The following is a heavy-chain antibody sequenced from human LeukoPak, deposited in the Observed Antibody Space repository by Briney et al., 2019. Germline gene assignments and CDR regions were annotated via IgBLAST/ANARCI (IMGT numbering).Heavy chain of an antibody. D-gene: IGHD3-22*01. CDR3: ARLYYDSSRYPNWFDP. V-gene: IGHV4-59*08. Sequence: SETLSLTCTVSGGSISTYYWSWIRQPPGKGLEWIGYIHYSGTTNYNPSLKSRVTISVDTSKNQFSLKLSSVTAADTAVYYCARLYYDSSRYPNWFDPWGQGTLVTVSS. CDR1: GGSISTYY. J-gene: IGHJ5*02. CDR2: IHYSGTT.